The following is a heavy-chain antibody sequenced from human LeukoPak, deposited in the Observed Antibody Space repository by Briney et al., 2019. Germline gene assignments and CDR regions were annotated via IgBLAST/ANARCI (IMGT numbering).Heavy chain of an antibody. J-gene: IGHJ5*01. V-gene: IGHV4-59*01. D-gene: IGHD3-10*01. CDR2: RHDSGSS. CDR1: GGSISTYY. CDR3: ARAPVVRGVFGWFDF. Sequence: SETLSLTCSVSGGSISTYYWNWFRQPPGKGLEWIGHRHDSGSSNYNLSLKSRVTISIDTSKNQFSLKLNSVTAADTADYYCARAPVVRGVFGWFDFWGQGVLVTVSS.